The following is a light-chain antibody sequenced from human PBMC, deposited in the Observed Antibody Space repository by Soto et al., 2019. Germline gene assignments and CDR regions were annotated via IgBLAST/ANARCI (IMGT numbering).Light chain of an antibody. CDR1: QSVSSSY. CDR3: QHYGSSPT. J-gene: IGKJ1*01. CDR2: AAS. V-gene: IGKV3-20*01. Sequence: EVVLTQSPGTLSLSPGERATLCCRASQSVSSSYLAWYQQKSGQAPRLLIYAASSRATGIPDRFSGSGSGTDFTLTISRLEPEDFAVYYCQHYGSSPTFGPGTKVDIK.